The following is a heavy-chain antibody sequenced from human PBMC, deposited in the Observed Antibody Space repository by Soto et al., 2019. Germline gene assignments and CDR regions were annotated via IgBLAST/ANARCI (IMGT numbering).Heavy chain of an antibody. J-gene: IGHJ6*02. CDR1: GYTFTSYG. V-gene: IGHV1-18*01. CDR3: ARWYGDYDDPYYCYYGMDV. D-gene: IGHD4-17*01. Sequence: QVQLVQSGAEVKKPGASVKVSCKASGYTFTSYGISWVRQAPGQGLEWMGWISAYNGNTNYAQKRQGRLTMTADTSTSTAYMELRSLRAVDTAVYYCARWYGDYDDPYYCYYGMDVWGQGTTVTVSS. CDR2: ISAYNGNT.